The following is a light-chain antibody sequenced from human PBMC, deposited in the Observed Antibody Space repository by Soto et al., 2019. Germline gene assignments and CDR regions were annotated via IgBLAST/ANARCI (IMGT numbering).Light chain of an antibody. CDR2: AAS. CDR3: QQLNSYPRVT. Sequence: DIQLTQSPSFLSASVGDRVTITCRASQDINYYLAWYQQKPGKAPKLLISAASTLLSGVPSRFSGSGSGTEFTLTITSLQPEDSATYYCQQLNSYPRVTFGGGTKVDIK. J-gene: IGKJ4*01. V-gene: IGKV1-9*01. CDR1: QDINYY.